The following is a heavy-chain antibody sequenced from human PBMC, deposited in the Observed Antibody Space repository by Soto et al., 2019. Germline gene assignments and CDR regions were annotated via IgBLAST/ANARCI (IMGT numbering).Heavy chain of an antibody. D-gene: IGHD6-19*01. CDR3: ATFPYSSGWSTAGGYYFDY. CDR2: IYYSGST. CDR1: GGSLSSYY. V-gene: IGHV4-59*01. J-gene: IGHJ4*02. Sequence: ASETLSLTCTVSGGSLSSYYWGWIRQPPGEGLEWIGYIYYSGSTNYNPSLKSRVTISVDTSKNQFSLKLSSVTAADTAVYYCATFPYSSGWSTAGGYYFDYWGQGNLVTVS.